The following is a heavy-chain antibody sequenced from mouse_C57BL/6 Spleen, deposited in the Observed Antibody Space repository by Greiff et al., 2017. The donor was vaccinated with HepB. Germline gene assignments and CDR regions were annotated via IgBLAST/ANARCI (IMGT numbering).Heavy chain of an antibody. D-gene: IGHD2-1*01. V-gene: IGHV1-52*01. Sequence: QVQLQQPGAELVRPGSSVKLSCKASGYTFTSYWMHWVKQRPIQGLEWIGNIDPSDSETHYNQKFKDKATLTVDKSSSTAYMQLSSLTSEDSAVYYCARERNPYAMDYWGQGTSVTVSS. CDR3: ARERNPYAMDY. J-gene: IGHJ4*01. CDR1: GYTFTSYW. CDR2: IDPSDSET.